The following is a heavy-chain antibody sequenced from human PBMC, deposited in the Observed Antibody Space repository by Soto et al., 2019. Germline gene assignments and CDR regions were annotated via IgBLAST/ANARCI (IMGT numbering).Heavy chain of an antibody. CDR3: VRIERIWYFEL. V-gene: IGHV3-7*01. J-gene: IGHJ2*01. CDR1: GFTFSRHW. CDR2: IKQDGSAR. Sequence: EVQLVESGGGLVQPGGSLRLSCAASGFTFSRHWMTWVRQAPGKGLEWGVNIKQDGSARYFVDSVKGRFTISRDNAKNSMYLPMTSLSAADTAVYYCVRIERIWYFELWGRGTLVTVSS. D-gene: IGHD6-25*01.